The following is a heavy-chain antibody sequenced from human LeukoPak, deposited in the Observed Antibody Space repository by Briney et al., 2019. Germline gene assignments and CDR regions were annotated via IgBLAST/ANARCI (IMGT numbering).Heavy chain of an antibody. J-gene: IGHJ4*02. V-gene: IGHV4-30-4*01. CDR1: GGSISSGDYY. Sequence: SETLSLTCTVSGGSISSGDYYWSWIRQPPGKGLEWIGYIYYSGSTYYNPCLKSRVTISVDTSKNQFSLKLSSVTAADTAVYYCARGYGGNSGYFDYWGQGTLVTVSS. CDR3: ARGYGGNSGYFDY. CDR2: IYYSGST. D-gene: IGHD4-23*01.